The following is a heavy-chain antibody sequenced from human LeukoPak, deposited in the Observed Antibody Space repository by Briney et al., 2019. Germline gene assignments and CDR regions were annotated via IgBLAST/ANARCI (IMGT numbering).Heavy chain of an antibody. CDR3: ARGPPYDILTYYYMDV. Sequence: SETLSLTCTVSGGSISSSSYYWGWIRQPPGKGLEWIGSIYYSGSTYYNPSLKSRVTISVDTSKNQFSLKLSSVTAADTAVYYCARGPPYDILTYYYMDVWGKGTTVTVSS. J-gene: IGHJ6*03. CDR2: IYYSGST. D-gene: IGHD3-9*01. CDR1: GGSISSSSYY. V-gene: IGHV4-39*07.